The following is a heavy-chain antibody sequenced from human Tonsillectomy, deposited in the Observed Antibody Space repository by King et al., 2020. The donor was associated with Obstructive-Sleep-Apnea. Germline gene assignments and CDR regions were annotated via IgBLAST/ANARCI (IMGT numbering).Heavy chain of an antibody. V-gene: IGHV3-7*01. J-gene: IGHJ4*02. CDR3: ARTMGVEGDFDY. CDR2: IKQDGSGK. D-gene: IGHD3-10*01. CDR1: GFTFTGYW. Sequence: VQLVESGGGLVQPGGSLRLSCAASGFTFTGYWMSWVRQAPGKGLEWVANIKQDGSGKYYVDSVKGRFTISRDNAKNSLYLQMNSLRAEDTAVYYCARTMGVEGDFDYWGQGTLVTVSS.